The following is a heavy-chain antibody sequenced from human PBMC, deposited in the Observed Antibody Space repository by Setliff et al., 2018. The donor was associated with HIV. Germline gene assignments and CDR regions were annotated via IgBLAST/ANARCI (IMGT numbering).Heavy chain of an antibody. J-gene: IGHJ3*02. CDR2: MNPHSCDT. CDR1: GYTFTNYD. CDR3: ARESSSGAFDI. D-gene: IGHD3-10*01. V-gene: IGHV1-8*02. Sequence: ASVKVSCKASGYTFTNYDINWVQQATGQGLEWMGWMNPHSCDTGYAQKFQGRVTMTRNTSISTAYMELSSLRFEDTAVYYCARESSSGAFDIWGQGTMVTVSS.